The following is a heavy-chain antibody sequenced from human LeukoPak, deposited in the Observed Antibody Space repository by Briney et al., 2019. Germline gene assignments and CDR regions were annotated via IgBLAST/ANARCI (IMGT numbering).Heavy chain of an antibody. D-gene: IGHD5-18*01. CDR2: INSDTSIT. Sequence: GRSLRLSCAASGFIFSTYWMHWVRQAPGKGLVWVSRINSDTSITTYADSVRGRFTISRDNAKNTLYLQMNSLRAEDTAVYYCARVGYSYGYDYWGQGTLVTVSS. V-gene: IGHV3-74*01. J-gene: IGHJ4*02. CDR1: GFIFSTYW. CDR3: ARVGYSYGYDY.